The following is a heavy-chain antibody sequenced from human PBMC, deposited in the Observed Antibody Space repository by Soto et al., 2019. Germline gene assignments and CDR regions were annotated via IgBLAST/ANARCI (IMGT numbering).Heavy chain of an antibody. J-gene: IGHJ4*02. Sequence: VCSGSVTSAGYALSWIRQLPGEGLEWIRYICHTRSTFYNPSRKSRVTIALDTSKSQFSLKLTCVTAADMALCYSAGSPAPSMFDYWGQGSPVTVSS. CDR2: ICHTRST. CDR1: SGSVTSAGYA. D-gene: IGHD3-10*02. CDR3: AGSPAPSMFDY. V-gene: IGHV4-31*02.